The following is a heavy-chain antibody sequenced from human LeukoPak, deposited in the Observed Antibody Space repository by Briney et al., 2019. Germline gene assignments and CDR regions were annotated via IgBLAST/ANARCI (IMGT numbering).Heavy chain of an antibody. V-gene: IGHV1-2*02. CDR3: ARDEDGAASWFDP. CDR2: INPNSGGT. D-gene: IGHD5-24*01. CDR1: GYTFTSYG. Sequence: ASVKVSCKASGYTFTSYGISWVRQAPGQGLEWMGWINPNSGGTNYAQKFQGRVTMTRDTSISTAYMELSRLRSDDTAVYYCARDEDGAASWFDPWGQGTLVTVSS. J-gene: IGHJ5*02.